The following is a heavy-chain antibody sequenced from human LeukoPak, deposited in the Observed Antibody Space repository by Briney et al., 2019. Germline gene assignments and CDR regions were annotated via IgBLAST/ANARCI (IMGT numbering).Heavy chain of an antibody. CDR2: IIPIFGTA. D-gene: IGHD3-9*01. Sequence: ASVKVSCKASGGTFSIYAISWVRQAPGQGLEWMGGIIPIFGTANYAQKFQGRVTITADESTSTAYMELSSLRSEDTAVYYCARDNVRASYYDILTGYYFPNYFDYWGQGTLVTVSS. CDR3: ARDNVRASYYDILTGYYFPNYFDY. J-gene: IGHJ4*02. CDR1: GGTFSIYA. V-gene: IGHV1-69*01.